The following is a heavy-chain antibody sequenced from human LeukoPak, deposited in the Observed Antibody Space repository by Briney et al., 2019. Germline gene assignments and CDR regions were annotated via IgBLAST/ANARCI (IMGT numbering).Heavy chain of an antibody. D-gene: IGHD6-19*01. CDR3: ARHQQWPLYNWFDP. V-gene: IGHV5-51*01. CDR1: GYSFTSYW. CDR2: IYPGDSDT. Sequence: HGESLKISCKGSGYSFTSYWIGWVRRMPGKGLEWMGIIYPGDSDTRYSPSFQGQVTISADKSISTAYLQWSSLKASDTAMYYCARHQQWPLYNWFDPWGQGTLVTVSS. J-gene: IGHJ5*02.